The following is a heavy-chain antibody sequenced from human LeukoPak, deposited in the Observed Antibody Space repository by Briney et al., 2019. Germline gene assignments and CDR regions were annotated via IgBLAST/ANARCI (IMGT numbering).Heavy chain of an antibody. V-gene: IGHV4-4*09. CDR2: IYTSGST. D-gene: IGHD6-13*01. Sequence: PSETLSLTCTVSGGSISSYYWSWIRQPPGKELEWIGYIYTSGSTNYNPSLKSRVTISVDTSKNQFSLKLSSVTAADTAVYYRARTPIAAVGTVGGYYFDYWGQGTLVTVSS. CDR3: ARTPIAAVGTVGGYYFDY. J-gene: IGHJ4*02. CDR1: GGSISSYY.